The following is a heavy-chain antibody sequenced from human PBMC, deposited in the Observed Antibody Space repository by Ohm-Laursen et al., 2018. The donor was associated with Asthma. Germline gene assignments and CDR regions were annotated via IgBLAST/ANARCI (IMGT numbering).Heavy chain of an antibody. J-gene: IGHJ4*02. Sequence: SQTLSLTCTLSGASFSTYYWSWIRQHPGKGLEWIGYIYYSGSTYYNPSLKSRVTISVDTSKNQCSLKLSSVTAADTAVYYCARGLDSGYDYYFDYWGQGTLVTVSS. CDR3: ARGLDSGYDYYFDY. D-gene: IGHD5-12*01. CDR1: GASFSTYY. CDR2: IYYSGST. V-gene: IGHV4-31*03.